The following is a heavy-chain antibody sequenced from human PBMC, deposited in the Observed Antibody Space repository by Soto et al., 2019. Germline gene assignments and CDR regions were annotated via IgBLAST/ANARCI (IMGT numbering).Heavy chain of an antibody. CDR3: ARAQWLVPLADYYYGMDV. CDR2: INHSGST. CDR1: GGSFSGYY. J-gene: IGHJ6*02. Sequence: SETLSLTCAVYGGSFSGYYWSWIRQPPGKGLEWIGEINHSGSTNYNPSLKSRVTISVDTSKNQFSLKLSSVTAADTAVYYCARAQWLVPLADYYYGMDVWGQGTTVTVSS. V-gene: IGHV4-34*01. D-gene: IGHD6-19*01.